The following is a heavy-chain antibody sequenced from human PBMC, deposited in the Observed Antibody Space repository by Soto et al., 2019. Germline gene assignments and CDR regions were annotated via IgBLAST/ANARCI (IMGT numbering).Heavy chain of an antibody. D-gene: IGHD3-16*01. CDR3: ARDDGYGWFDP. CDR2: INGGNGNT. V-gene: IGHV1-3*01. CDR1: GYSFTGHA. J-gene: IGHJ5*02. Sequence: VQLVQSGSEVKRPGASVKVSCKASGYSFTGHAMHWVRQAPGQSPEWVGWINGGNGNTKYSEKLQGRVTINRDTSANTAYMELTSLRSEDTAIYYCARDDGYGWFDPWGQGSLLTVSS.